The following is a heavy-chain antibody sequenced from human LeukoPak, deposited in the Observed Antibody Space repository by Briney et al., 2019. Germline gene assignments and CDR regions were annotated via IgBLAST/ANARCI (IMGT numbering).Heavy chain of an antibody. Sequence: GESLKISCKGSGYSFTSYWIGWVRQMPGKGLEWMGIIYPGDSDTRHSPSFQGQVTISADKSISTAYLQWRSLKASDTAMYYCARRQASCTNGVCYTLYGMDVWGQGTTVTVSS. CDR3: ARRQASCTNGVCYTLYGMDV. D-gene: IGHD2-8*01. J-gene: IGHJ6*02. CDR2: IYPGDSDT. V-gene: IGHV5-51*01. CDR1: GYSFTSYW.